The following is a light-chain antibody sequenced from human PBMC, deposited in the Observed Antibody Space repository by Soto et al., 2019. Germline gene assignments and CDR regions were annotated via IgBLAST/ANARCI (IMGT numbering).Light chain of an antibody. Sequence: DIQMTQSPSTLSASVGDRVTITCRASQNVNGWLAWYQQKPGKAPKLLINKASTLESGVPSRFSGSRSGTEFTLTVSSLQPDDFATYYCQQYNDSFPYTFGQGTKVDIK. V-gene: IGKV1-5*03. CDR2: KAS. CDR1: QNVNGW. CDR3: QQYNDSFPYT. J-gene: IGKJ2*01.